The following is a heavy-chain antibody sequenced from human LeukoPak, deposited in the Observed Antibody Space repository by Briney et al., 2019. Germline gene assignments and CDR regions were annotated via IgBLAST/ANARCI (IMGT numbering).Heavy chain of an antibody. CDR1: GFTFNNYG. V-gene: IGHV3-30*18. CDR3: AKGDNWFDP. CDR2: ISHDGNNE. J-gene: IGHJ5*02. Sequence: GRSLRLSCAASGFTFNNYGLHWVRQAPGKGLEWVTLISHDGNNEYYADSVKGRFATSRDDSKNTLYLQMNSLRAEDTAVYYCAKGDNWFDPWGQGTLVTVSS.